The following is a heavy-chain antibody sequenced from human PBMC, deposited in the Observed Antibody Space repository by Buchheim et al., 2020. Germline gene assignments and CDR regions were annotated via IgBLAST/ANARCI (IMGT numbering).Heavy chain of an antibody. D-gene: IGHD3-10*01. V-gene: IGHV4-34*01. Sequence: QVQLQQWGAGLLNPSETLSLTCAVYGGSFTVYYWSWIRQPPGKGLEWIGEINHSGSTNYNPSLKSRVTISVDTSKNQFSLKLSSVTAADTAIYYCARASVLAVGGLYYYYMDVWDAGTT. CDR2: INHSGST. J-gene: IGHJ6*03. CDR3: ARASVLAVGGLYYYYMDV. CDR1: GGSFTVYY.